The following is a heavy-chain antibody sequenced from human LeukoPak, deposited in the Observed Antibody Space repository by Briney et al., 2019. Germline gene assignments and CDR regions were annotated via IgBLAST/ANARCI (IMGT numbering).Heavy chain of an antibody. J-gene: IGHJ5*02. D-gene: IGHD6-13*01. CDR3: ARDEGYSSRWLFDP. Sequence: PGGSLRLSCAASGFTFSSYSMNWVRQAPGKGLEWVSYISSGSSTIYYADSVKGRFTISRDNAKNSLYLQMNSLRDEDTAVYYCARDEGYSSRWLFDPWGQGTLVTVSS. V-gene: IGHV3-48*02. CDR2: ISSGSSTI. CDR1: GFTFSSYS.